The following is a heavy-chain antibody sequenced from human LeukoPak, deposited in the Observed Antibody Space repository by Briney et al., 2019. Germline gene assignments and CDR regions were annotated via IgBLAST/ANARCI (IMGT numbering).Heavy chain of an antibody. CDR2: IYHSGST. Sequence: PSETLSLTCAVSGGSISSSNWWSWVRQPPGKGLEWIGEIYHSGSTNYNPSLKSRVTISVDKSKNQFSLKLSSVTAADTAVYYCARDSVGGNPYYFDYWGQGTLVTVSS. CDR3: ARDSVGGNPYYFDY. J-gene: IGHJ4*02. V-gene: IGHV4-4*02. CDR1: GGSISSSNW. D-gene: IGHD1-26*01.